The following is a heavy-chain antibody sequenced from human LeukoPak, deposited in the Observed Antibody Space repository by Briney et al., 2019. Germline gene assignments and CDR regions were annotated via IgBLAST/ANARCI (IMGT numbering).Heavy chain of an antibody. CDR2: IGTRGSPI. D-gene: IGHD2-15*01. CDR1: GFTFRSYI. Sequence: GGSLRLCCAASGFTFRSYIMNWVRQAPGKGLEWVAYIGTRGSPIYYADSVKGRFTISRDNSKNTLYLQMNSLRAEDTSVYYCARVYCTGGSCYGPFDDWGQGTLVTVSS. CDR3: ARVYCTGGSCYGPFDD. V-gene: IGHV3-48*01. J-gene: IGHJ4*02.